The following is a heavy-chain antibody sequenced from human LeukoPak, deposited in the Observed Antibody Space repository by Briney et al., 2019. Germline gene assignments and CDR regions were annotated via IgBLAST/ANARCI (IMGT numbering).Heavy chain of an antibody. D-gene: IGHD4-17*01. CDR3: ARDYRGGGTTVTTAF. J-gene: IGHJ4*02. Sequence: SVKVSCKASGATFSRYAISWVRQAPGQGLEWMGRIIPILVIANYAQKFQGRVTITADTSTSTAYMELRSLKSEDTAVYYCARDYRGGGTTVTTAFWGQGTLVTVSS. CDR1: GATFSRYA. CDR2: IIPILVIA. V-gene: IGHV1-69*04.